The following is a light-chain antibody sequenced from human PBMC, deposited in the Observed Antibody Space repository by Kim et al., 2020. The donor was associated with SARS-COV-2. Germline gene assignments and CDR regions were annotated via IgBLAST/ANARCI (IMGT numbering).Light chain of an antibody. J-gene: IGLJ3*02. Sequence: APGKAARITCGGNNIGSKSVHWYQQKPCQAPVLVIYYDSDRPSGIPERFSGSNSGNTATLTISRVEAGDEADYYCQVWDSSSDHRVFGGGTQLTVL. CDR1: NIGSKS. V-gene: IGLV3-21*04. CDR3: QVWDSSSDHRV. CDR2: YDS.